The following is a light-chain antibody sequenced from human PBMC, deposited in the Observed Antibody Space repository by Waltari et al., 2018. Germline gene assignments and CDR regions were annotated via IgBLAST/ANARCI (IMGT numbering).Light chain of an antibody. V-gene: IGKV1-39*01. CDR2: AAS. J-gene: IGKJ5*01. CDR3: QQSHTIPVT. Sequence: DIQMTQSPSSLSASVGDSVTITSRASQSISRDLSWYQHKPGKAPKLLIYAASNLQAGVPSRFTGVGSGTDFTLTISSLQPEDVATYYCQQSHTIPVTFGQGTRLDIK. CDR1: QSISRD.